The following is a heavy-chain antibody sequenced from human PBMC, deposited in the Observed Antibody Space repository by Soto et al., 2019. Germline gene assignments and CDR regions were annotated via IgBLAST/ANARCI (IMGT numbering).Heavy chain of an antibody. CDR2: ISAYNGNT. V-gene: IGHV1-18*01. CDR3: ARDLGSNGEKLIDY. Sequence: QVQLVQSGAEVKKPGASVKVSCKASGYTFTSYGISWVRQAPGQGLEWMGWISAYNGNTHYAQKLQGRVTMTTDTPTSTAYMELRSLISDDTAVYYCARDLGSNGEKLIDYWGQGTLVTVSS. D-gene: IGHD4-17*01. J-gene: IGHJ4*02. CDR1: GYTFTSYG.